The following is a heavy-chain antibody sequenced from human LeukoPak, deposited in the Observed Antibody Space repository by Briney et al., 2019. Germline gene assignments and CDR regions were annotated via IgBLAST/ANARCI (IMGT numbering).Heavy chain of an antibody. CDR1: GFTFSSYA. V-gene: IGHV3-23*01. J-gene: IGHJ4*02. CDR3: AKVSGHGDYVSATDY. CDR2: ISGSGGST. D-gene: IGHD4-17*01. Sequence: GGSLRLSCAASGFTFSSYAMSWVRQAPGKGLEWVSAISGSGGSTYYADSVKGRFTISRDDFKNTLYLQMNSLRAEDTAVYYCAKVSGHGDYVSATDYWGQGTLVTVSS.